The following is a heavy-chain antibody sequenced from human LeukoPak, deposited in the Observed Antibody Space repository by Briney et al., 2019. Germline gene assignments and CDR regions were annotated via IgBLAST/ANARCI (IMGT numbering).Heavy chain of an antibody. CDR1: GFTFSNYA. D-gene: IGHD6-19*01. CDR2: ISVSAHTT. V-gene: IGHV3-23*01. CDR3: AKTFLEQWLVPY. J-gene: IGHJ4*02. Sequence: PGGSLRLSCAASGFTFSNYAMTWVRQAPGKWLELVSAISVSAHTTYYADSVKGRFTISRDNSKPPLSLQMHSLRAEDTAVYYCAKTFLEQWLVPYWGQGTLVTVSS.